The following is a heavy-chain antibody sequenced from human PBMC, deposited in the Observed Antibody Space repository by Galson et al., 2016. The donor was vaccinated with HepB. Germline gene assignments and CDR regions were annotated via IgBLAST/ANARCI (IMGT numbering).Heavy chain of an antibody. D-gene: IGHD6-19*01. CDR1: GFTFGDYW. CDR2: IRRDGSQI. J-gene: IGHJ6*02. V-gene: IGHV3-7*01. CDR3: ARDVEQWVYHGMDV. Sequence: SLRLSCAASGFTFGDYWMTWVRQAPGRGLEWVANIRRDGSQINYMDSVKGRFSISRDNAKNSLYLQMYSLRAEDTAVYYCARDVEQWVYHGMDVWGQGTTVTVSS.